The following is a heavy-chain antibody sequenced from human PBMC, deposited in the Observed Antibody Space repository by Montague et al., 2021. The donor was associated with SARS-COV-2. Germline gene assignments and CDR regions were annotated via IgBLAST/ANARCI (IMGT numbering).Heavy chain of an antibody. CDR3: ARSHYSVSWCPD. Sequence: SETLSLTCAIHGGSFSGYFWSWIRQSPGKGLEWIGEISYTGHTRYNPSLQSRVSISGDSSENQFSLTLTSVTAADTAVYYCARSHYSVSWCPDWGQGTLVTVSS. D-gene: IGHD5/OR15-5a*01. CDR1: GGSFSGYF. J-gene: IGHJ4*02. CDR2: ISYTGHT. V-gene: IGHV4-34*01.